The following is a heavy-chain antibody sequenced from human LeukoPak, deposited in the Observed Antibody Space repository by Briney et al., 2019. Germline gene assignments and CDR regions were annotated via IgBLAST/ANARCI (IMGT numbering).Heavy chain of an antibody. CDR1: GFTFSSYS. J-gene: IGHJ4*02. D-gene: IGHD4-17*01. CDR2: IYYSGST. V-gene: IGHV4-39*07. CDR3: ARDYGDYRGYFDY. Sequence: GSLRLSCAASGFTFSSYSMNWVRQPPGKGLEWIGSIYYSGSTYYNPSLKSRVTISVDTSKNQLSLKLSSVTAADTAVYYCARDYGDYRGYFDYWGQGTLVTVSS.